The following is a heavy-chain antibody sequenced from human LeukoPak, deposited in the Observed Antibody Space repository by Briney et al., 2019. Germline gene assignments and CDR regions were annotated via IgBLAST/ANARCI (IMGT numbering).Heavy chain of an antibody. J-gene: IGHJ4*02. CDR3: ARVLYGSRVNVIDS. CDR2: MNEYGSEK. Sequence: GGSLALSCAASGFTFSNYWINWVRQAPGKGLEWVANMNEYGSEKYYVDSVRGRFTISRDNAENSLFLHMNSLRVEDTAVYRCARVLYGSRVNVIDSWGPGTLVTVSS. CDR1: GFTFSNYW. D-gene: IGHD2-2*01. V-gene: IGHV3-7*01.